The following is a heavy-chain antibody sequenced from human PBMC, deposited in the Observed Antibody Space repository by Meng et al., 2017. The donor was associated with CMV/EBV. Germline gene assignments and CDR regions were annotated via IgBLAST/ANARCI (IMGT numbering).Heavy chain of an antibody. J-gene: IGHJ5*02. V-gene: IGHV4-34*01. Sequence: GAGLLKPPETLSLTFAVYGWSFSGYYWSWIRQPTGKGLEWIGEINHSGSTNYNPSLKSRVTISVDTSKNQFSLKLSSVTAADTAVYYCARGSRRLPRFNWFDPWGQGTLVTVSS. D-gene: IGHD3-3*01. CDR1: GWSFSGYY. CDR2: INHSGST. CDR3: ARGSRRLPRFNWFDP.